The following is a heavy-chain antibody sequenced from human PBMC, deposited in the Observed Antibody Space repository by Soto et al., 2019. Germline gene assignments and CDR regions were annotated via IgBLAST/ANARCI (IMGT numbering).Heavy chain of an antibody. D-gene: IGHD3-3*01. V-gene: IGHV3-30*18. CDR2: ISYDGSNK. CDR3: AKGPIFGVVTIDY. J-gene: IGHJ4*02. CDR1: GFTFSSYG. Sequence: GGSLRLSCAASGFTFSSYGMHWVRQAPGKGLEWVAVISYDGSNKYYADSVKGRFTISRDNSKNTLYLQMNSLRAEDTAVYYCAKGPIFGVVTIDYWGQGTLVTVSS.